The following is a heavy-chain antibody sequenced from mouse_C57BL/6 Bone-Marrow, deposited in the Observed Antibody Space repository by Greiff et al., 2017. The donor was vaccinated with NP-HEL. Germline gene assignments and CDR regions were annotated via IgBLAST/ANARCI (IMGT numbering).Heavy chain of an antibody. Sequence: QVQLQQSGAELVRPGTSVKVSCKASGYAFTNYLIAWVKQRPGQGLEWIGVINPGSGGTNYNEKFKGTAPLTADKSSSTAYMQLSRLTSEDSAVYFCARLGFYYFDYWGQGTTLTVSS. CDR3: ARLGFYYFDY. J-gene: IGHJ2*01. CDR1: GYAFTNYL. CDR2: INPGSGGT. V-gene: IGHV1-54*01.